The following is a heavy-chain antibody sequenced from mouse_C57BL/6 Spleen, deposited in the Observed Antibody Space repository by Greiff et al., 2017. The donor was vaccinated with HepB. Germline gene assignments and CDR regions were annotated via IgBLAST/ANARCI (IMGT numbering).Heavy chain of an antibody. Sequence: VKLQQPGTELVKPGASVKLSCKASGYTFTSYWMHWVKQRPGQGLEWIGNINPSNGGTNYNEKFKSKATLTVDKSSSTAYMQLSSLTSEDSAVYYCARGGSSGYPFAYWGQGTLVTVSA. J-gene: IGHJ3*01. CDR2: INPSNGGT. V-gene: IGHV1-53*01. CDR1: GYTFTSYW. CDR3: ARGGSSGYPFAY. D-gene: IGHD3-2*02.